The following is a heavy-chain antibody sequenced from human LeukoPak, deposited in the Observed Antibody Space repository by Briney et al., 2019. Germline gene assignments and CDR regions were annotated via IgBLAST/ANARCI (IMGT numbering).Heavy chain of an antibody. D-gene: IGHD5-18*01. V-gene: IGHV3-9*01. CDR3: ARAGERWGYSYGYYDY. CDR1: GFTFDDYA. J-gene: IGHJ4*02. Sequence: GRSLRLSCAASGFTFDDYAMHWVRQAPGKGLEWVSGISWNSGSIGYADSVKGRFTISRDNAKNSLYLQMNSLRAEDTAVYYCARAGERWGYSYGYYDYWGQGTLVTVSS. CDR2: ISWNSGSI.